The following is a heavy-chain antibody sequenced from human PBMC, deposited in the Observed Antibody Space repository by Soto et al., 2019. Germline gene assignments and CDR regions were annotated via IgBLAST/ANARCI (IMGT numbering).Heavy chain of an antibody. Sequence: QVQLQESGPGLVKPSGTLSLNCKVSGDSISSSEWWSWVRQPPGKGLGWIAEIHHSGPTNYNPSLQSRVTITVDKSKNQSSLRLSTVTAADTAVYYCARGGITAVRNYYFDHWGQGTLVTVSS. CDR1: GDSISSSEW. CDR3: ARGGITAVRNYYFDH. D-gene: IGHD1-20*01. V-gene: IGHV4-4*02. J-gene: IGHJ4*02. CDR2: IHHSGPT.